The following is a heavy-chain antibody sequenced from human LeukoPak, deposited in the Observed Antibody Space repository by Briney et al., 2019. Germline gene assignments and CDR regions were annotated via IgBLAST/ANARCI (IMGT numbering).Heavy chain of an antibody. D-gene: IGHD5-12*01. V-gene: IGHV3-7*01. J-gene: IGHJ4*02. CDR3: ARGGYSFDY. CDR1: GCSFTKYW. Sequence: PGGSLRHSCVASGCSFTKYWMTWVRQAPGKGLEWVARLHQEGSERNYVGSVEGRFSVFGDNAKCSLFLQMHSLRVEDTAVDFCARGGYSFDYLGQGTLVTVPS. CDR2: LHQEGSER.